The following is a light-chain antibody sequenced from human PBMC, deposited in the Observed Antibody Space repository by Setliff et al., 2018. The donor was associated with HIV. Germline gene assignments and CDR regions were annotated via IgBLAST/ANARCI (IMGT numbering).Light chain of an antibody. CDR3: CSYAGSGTLYV. Sequence: QSVLAQPASVSGSPGQSITISCTGTSSDVGSYKLVSWYQQHPGKAPKVMIYEVTKRPSGVSNRFSGSKSANTVSLTISGLQAEDEADYYCCSYAGSGTLYVFGTGTKVTVL. V-gene: IGLV2-23*02. CDR2: EVT. J-gene: IGLJ1*01. CDR1: SSDVGSYKL.